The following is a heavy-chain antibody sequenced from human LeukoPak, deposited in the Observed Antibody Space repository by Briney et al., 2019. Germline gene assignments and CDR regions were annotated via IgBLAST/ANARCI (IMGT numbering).Heavy chain of an antibody. CDR1: GGSISSYY. CDR3: ARHFLWFGELMAFDY. CDR2: IYYGGST. J-gene: IGHJ4*02. Sequence: SETLSLTCTASGGSISSYYWSWIRQPPGKGLEWIGYIYYGGSTNYNPSLKSRVTISVDTSKNQFSLKLSSVTAADTAVYYCARHFLWFGELMAFDYWGQGTLVTVSS. V-gene: IGHV4-59*08. D-gene: IGHD3-10*01.